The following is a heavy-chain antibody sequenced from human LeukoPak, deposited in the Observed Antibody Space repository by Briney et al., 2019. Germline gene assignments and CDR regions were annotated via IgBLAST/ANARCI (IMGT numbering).Heavy chain of an antibody. CDR1: GYTFTSYY. J-gene: IGHJ5*02. CDR3: ARGGLMVRRVISLREFDP. CDR2: INPKSGGT. Sequence: ASVTVSCKASGYTFTSYYMHWVRQAPGQGVEWMGWINPKSGGTNYAQTVQGRVTINRDRYISTAYMDLISLKSDDTAVYYCARGGLMVRRVISLREFDPWGQGALVTVSS. V-gene: IGHV1-2*02. D-gene: IGHD3-10*01.